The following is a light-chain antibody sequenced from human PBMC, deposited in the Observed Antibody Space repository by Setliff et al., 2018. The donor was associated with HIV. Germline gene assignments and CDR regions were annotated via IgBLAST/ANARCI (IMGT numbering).Light chain of an antibody. CDR1: NIGSKS. Sequence: YELTQPPSVSVAPGKTARITCGGNNIGSKSVHWYQQKPGQAPVLVVYDDNDRPSGIPERFSGSNSGNTATLTISRVVAGDEADYYCQVWDSSSDHHVFGTGTKVTV. CDR2: DDN. V-gene: IGLV3-21*03. J-gene: IGLJ1*01. CDR3: QVWDSSSDHHV.